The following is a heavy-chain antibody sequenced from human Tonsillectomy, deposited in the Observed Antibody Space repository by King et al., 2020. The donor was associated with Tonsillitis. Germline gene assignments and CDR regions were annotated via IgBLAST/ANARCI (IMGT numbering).Heavy chain of an antibody. V-gene: IGHV3-23*03. CDR1: GFTFSSYA. CDR2: IYSGGSST. Sequence: VQLVESGGGLVQPGGSLRLSCAASGFTFSSYAMSWVRQAPGKGLEWVSDIYSGGSSTYYADSVKGRFTISRDNSKNTLYLQMNSLRAEDTAVYYCAKDSPRYDILTGYYHPNPFDYWGQGTLVTVSS. J-gene: IGHJ4*02. CDR3: AKDSPRYDILTGYYHPNPFDY. D-gene: IGHD3-9*01.